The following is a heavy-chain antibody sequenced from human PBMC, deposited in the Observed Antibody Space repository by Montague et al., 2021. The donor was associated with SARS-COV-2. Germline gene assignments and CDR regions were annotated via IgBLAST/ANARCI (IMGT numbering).Heavy chain of an antibody. CDR2: IDWDDDK. D-gene: IGHD4-23*01. CDR3: ARTYYGGRPFDY. CDR1: GFSLSTIGMC. J-gene: IGHJ4*02. V-gene: IGHV2-70*11. Sequence: PALVKPTQTLTLTCTFSGFSLSTIGMCVSWIRQPPGKALEWLARIDWDDDKYYSTSLKTRLTISKDTSKNQVVLTMTNMDPVDTATYYCARTYYGGRPFDYWGQGTLVTVSS.